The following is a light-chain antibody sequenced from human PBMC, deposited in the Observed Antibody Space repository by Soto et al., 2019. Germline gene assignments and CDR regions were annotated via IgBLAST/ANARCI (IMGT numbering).Light chain of an antibody. CDR3: QQYGSSPHT. J-gene: IGKJ2*01. V-gene: IGKV3-20*01. Sequence: EIVLTQSPGTLFLSPGERATFSCRASQSVSSGYLAWYKNKPGQAPRLLIYGESSRATGIPDRFSGSGSGTDFTLTISRLEPEDFAVYCCQQYGSSPHTFGQGTKLEIK. CDR1: QSVSSGY. CDR2: GES.